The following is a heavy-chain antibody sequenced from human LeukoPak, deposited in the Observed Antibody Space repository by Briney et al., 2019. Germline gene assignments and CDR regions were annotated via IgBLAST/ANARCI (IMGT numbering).Heavy chain of an antibody. Sequence: GGSLRLSCAASGFTFITYWMSWVRQAPGKGLEWVASINQDGSQKRYVDSVQGRFTISRDNTKNSLFLQMNSLRAEDTAVYYCARLKDDVTKLDYWGQGTLVTVSS. V-gene: IGHV3-7*01. CDR1: GFTFITYW. CDR3: ARLKDDVTKLDY. D-gene: IGHD2-8*01. J-gene: IGHJ4*02. CDR2: INQDGSQK.